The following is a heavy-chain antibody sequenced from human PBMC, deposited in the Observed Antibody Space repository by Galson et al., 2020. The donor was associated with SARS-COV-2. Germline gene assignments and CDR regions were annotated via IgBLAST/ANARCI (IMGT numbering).Heavy chain of an antibody. CDR3: ARARSYYDRYNEGSAFDI. J-gene: IGHJ3*02. Sequence: ASETLSLTCTVSGGSISSGDYYWSWIRQPPGKGLEWIGYIYYSGSTYYNPSLKSRVTISVDTSKNQFSLKLSSVTAADTAVYYCARARSYYDRYNEGSAFDIWGQGTMVTVSS. CDR2: IYYSGST. D-gene: IGHD3-22*01. CDR1: GGSISSGDYY. V-gene: IGHV4-30-4*01.